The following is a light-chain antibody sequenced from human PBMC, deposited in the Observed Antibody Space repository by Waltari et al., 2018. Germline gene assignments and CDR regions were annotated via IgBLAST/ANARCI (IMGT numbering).Light chain of an antibody. J-gene: IGKJ2*01. V-gene: IGKV1-33*01. CDR1: RDINNF. CDR3: QQYDDFPPYT. CDR2: DAS. Sequence: DIQMTQSPSSLSASVGDRVTISCQASRDINNFLNWYQQKPGKAPQLLIYDASNLEIGVPSRFSGRGSGTHFTFTIISLQPEDVATYYCQQYDDFPPYTFGQGTKVEIK.